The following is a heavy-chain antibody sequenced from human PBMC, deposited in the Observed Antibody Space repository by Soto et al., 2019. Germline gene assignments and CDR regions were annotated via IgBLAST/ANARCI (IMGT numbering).Heavy chain of an antibody. D-gene: IGHD3-3*01. CDR2: ISAYNGNT. CDR1: GYTFTSYG. J-gene: IGHJ6*03. V-gene: IGHV1-18*01. CDR3: AREGGNYDFWSGYSHYYYYMDV. Sequence: QVQLVQSGAEVKKPGASVKVSCKASGYTFTSYGISWVRQAPGQGLEWMGWISAYNGNTNYAQKLQGRVTMTTDTSTSTAYMELRSLRSDDTAVYYCAREGGNYDFWSGYSHYYYYMDVWGKGTTVTVSS.